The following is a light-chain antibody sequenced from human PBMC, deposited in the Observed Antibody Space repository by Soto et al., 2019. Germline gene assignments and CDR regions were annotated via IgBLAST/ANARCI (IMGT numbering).Light chain of an antibody. Sequence: QSGLTQPASVSGSPGQSITISCIGTSSDIGPYNYVSWYQQHPDKAPKLILYEVTNRPSGASDRFSGSKSGNAAFLTISGLQAEDEADYYCSSYSSSATTYVFGIGTKVTVL. V-gene: IGLV2-14*01. CDR3: SSYSSSATTYV. CDR2: EVT. J-gene: IGLJ1*01. CDR1: SSDIGPYNY.